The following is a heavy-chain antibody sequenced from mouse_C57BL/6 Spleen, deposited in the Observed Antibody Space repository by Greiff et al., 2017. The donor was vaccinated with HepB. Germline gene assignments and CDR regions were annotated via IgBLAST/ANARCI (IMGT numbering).Heavy chain of an antibody. CDR3: ARDTHYYGRTGFAY. Sequence: EVKLVESGGGLVKPGGSLKLSCAASGFTFSSYAMSWVRQTPEKRLEWVATISDGGSYTYYPDNVKGRFTISRDNAKNNLYLQMSHLKSEDTAMYYCARDTHYYGRTGFAYWGQGTLVTVSA. V-gene: IGHV5-4*01. J-gene: IGHJ3*01. CDR1: GFTFSSYA. D-gene: IGHD1-1*01. CDR2: ISDGGSYT.